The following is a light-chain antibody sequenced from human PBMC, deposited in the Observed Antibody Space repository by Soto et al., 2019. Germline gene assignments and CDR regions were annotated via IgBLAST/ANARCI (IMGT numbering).Light chain of an antibody. CDR3: SSYSISSTLV. Sequence: QSALTQPASVSGSPGQSITISCTGTSSDVGGYNYVSWYQQHPGEAPKVMISEVSNRPSGVSNRFSGSKSGNTASLTISGLQPEGEAAYFCSSYSISSTLVFGRGTKLTVL. CDR1: SSDVGGYNY. V-gene: IGLV2-14*01. J-gene: IGLJ2*01. CDR2: EVS.